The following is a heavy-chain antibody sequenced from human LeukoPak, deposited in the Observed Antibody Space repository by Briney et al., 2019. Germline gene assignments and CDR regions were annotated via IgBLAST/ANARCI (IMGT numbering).Heavy chain of an antibody. D-gene: IGHD3-9*01. Sequence: SVKVSCKASGGTFSSYAISWVRQAPGQGLEWMGGIIPIFGTANYAQKSQGRVTITTDESTSTAYMELSSLRSEDTAVYYCARNDILTGYYSDYYYMDVWGKGTTVTVSS. V-gene: IGHV1-69*05. CDR3: ARNDILTGYYSDYYYMDV. J-gene: IGHJ6*03. CDR2: IIPIFGTA. CDR1: GGTFSSYA.